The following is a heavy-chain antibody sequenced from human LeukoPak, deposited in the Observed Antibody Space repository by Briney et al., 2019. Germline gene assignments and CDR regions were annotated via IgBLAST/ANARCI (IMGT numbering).Heavy chain of an antibody. D-gene: IGHD2-2*02. CDR2: IIPILGIA. Sequence: SVRVSCKASGGTFSSYAISWVRQAPGQGLEWMGRIIPILGIANYAQKFQGRVTITADKSTSTAYMELSSLRSEDTAVYYCARREYCSSTSCYIDSAFDIWGQGTMVTVSS. J-gene: IGHJ3*02. CDR1: GGTFSSYA. V-gene: IGHV1-69*04. CDR3: ARREYCSSTSCYIDSAFDI.